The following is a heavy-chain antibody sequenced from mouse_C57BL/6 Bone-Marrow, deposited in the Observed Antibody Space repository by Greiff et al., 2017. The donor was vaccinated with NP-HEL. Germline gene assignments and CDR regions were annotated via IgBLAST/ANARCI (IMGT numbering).Heavy chain of an antibody. D-gene: IGHD2-4*01. CDR1: GFTFSSYA. CDR2: ISDGGSYT. Sequence: EVKLVESGGGLVKPGGSLKLSCAASGFTFSSYAMSWVRQTPEKRLEWVATISDGGSYTYYPDNVKGRFTISRDNAKNNLYLQISHLKSEDTAMYYCAGEDDYDAWFAYWGQGTLVTVSA. V-gene: IGHV5-4*01. J-gene: IGHJ3*01. CDR3: AGEDDYDAWFAY.